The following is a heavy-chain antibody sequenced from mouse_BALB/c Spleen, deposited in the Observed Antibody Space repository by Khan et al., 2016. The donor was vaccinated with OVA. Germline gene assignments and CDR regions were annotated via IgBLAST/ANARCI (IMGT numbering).Heavy chain of an antibody. J-gene: IGHJ3*01. CDR2: IYPGSDGT. CDR3: ARGGWDVFAY. Sequence: VQLQESGPELVKPGASVKMSCKASGYIFTDYVMNWVKQRTGQGLEWIGQIYPGSDGTYYNEKFKDKATLTADRSSSTAYIQLNSLTSEDSAVYFCARGGWDVFAYWGQGTLVTVSA. CDR1: GYIFTDYV. V-gene: IGHV1-77*01. D-gene: IGHD4-1*01.